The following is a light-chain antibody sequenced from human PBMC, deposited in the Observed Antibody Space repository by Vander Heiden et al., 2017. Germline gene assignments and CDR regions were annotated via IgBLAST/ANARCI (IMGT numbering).Light chain of an antibody. J-gene: IGKJ4*01. CDR3: QQGCSTPST. CDR1: QSISNY. CDR2: GAS. V-gene: IGKV1-39*01. Sequence: DIQMTQSPSSLSASVGDRATITCRASQSISNYLNWYQQKPGKAPRLLIYGASSWLRGVPSRFSGSGSGTQFTLTISRLQPEDFATYYCQQGCSTPSTFGGGTKVEIK.